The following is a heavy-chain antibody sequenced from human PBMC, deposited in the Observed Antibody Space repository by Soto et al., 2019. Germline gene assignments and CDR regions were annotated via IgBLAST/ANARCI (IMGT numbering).Heavy chain of an antibody. CDR2: IGGRGDIT. CDR3: ANYYDSSGYPHGFFQH. CDR1: GLTSKNYA. V-gene: IGHV3-23*01. J-gene: IGHJ1*01. D-gene: IGHD3-22*01. Sequence: LRLSCATSGLTSKNYAMSWVRQAPGKGLEWVSSIGGRGDITYYAESVQGRFTISRDISKNALYLHMNSLRVDDTAIYYCANYYDSSGYPHGFFQHWGQGTLVTVSS.